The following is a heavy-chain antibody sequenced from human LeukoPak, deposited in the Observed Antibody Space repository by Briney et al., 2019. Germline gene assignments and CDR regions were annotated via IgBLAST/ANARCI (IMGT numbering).Heavy chain of an antibody. Sequence: ASVKVSCKASGGTFSSYAISWVRQAPGQGLEWMGIINPSGGSTSYAQKFQGRVTMTRDTSTSTVYMELSSLRSEDTAVYYCARGTYGPGSYYPSGSAFDPWGQGTLVTVSS. J-gene: IGHJ5*02. CDR2: INPSGGST. D-gene: IGHD3-10*01. CDR1: GGTFSSYA. CDR3: ARGTYGPGSYYPSGSAFDP. V-gene: IGHV1-46*01.